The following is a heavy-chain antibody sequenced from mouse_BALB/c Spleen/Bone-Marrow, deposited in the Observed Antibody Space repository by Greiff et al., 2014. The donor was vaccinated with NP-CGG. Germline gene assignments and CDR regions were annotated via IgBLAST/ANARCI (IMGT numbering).Heavy chain of an antibody. D-gene: IGHD2-2*01. Sequence: VQLKESGPELVKPGASMKISCKASGYSFTGYTMNWVKQSHGKNLEWIGLINPYNGGTSYNQKFKGKATLTVDKSSSTAYMELLRLTSEDSAVYYCARDGYDRVYAMDYWGQGTSVTVSS. CDR3: ARDGYDRVYAMDY. CDR1: GYSFTGYT. CDR2: INPYNGGT. V-gene: IGHV1-18*01. J-gene: IGHJ4*01.